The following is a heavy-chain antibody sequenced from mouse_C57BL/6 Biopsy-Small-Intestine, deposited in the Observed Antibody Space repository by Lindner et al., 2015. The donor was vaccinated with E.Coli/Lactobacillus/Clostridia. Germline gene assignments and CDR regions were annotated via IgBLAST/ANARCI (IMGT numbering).Heavy chain of an antibody. D-gene: IGHD2-3*01. J-gene: IGHJ3*01. CDR3: ARDGGYFPAWFAY. CDR1: GYTFTNYL. V-gene: IGHV1-14*01. CDR2: VTPYNDGT. Sequence: VQLQESGPELVKPGASVKMSCRTSGYTFTNYLMHWVKQKPGQGLEWIGYVTPYNDGTKYNEKFYGKATLTSDKSSSTAYMELSSLTSEDSAVYYCARDGGYFPAWFAYWGQGTLVTVSA.